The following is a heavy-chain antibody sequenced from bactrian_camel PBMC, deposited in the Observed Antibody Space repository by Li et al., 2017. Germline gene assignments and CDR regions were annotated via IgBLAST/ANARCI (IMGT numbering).Heavy chain of an antibody. V-gene: IGHV3S1*01. CDR1: GYTYKTYC. CDR2: IYTRGGTT. D-gene: IGHD1*01. Sequence: HVQLVESGGGSAQAGGSLSLSCVASGYTYKTYCMGWFRQAPGKEREGVAGIYTRGGTTYYADSVKGRFTITQGNAKNTLYLQMNSLKPEDTAMYYCAVAVDVAWQLSCHLGARFDYWGQGTQVTVS. J-gene: IGHJ4*01. CDR3: AVAVDVAWQLSCHLGARFDY.